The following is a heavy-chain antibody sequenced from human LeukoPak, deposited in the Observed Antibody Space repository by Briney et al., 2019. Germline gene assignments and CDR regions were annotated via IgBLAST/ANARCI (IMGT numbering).Heavy chain of an antibody. Sequence: GGSLRLSCAASGFTFSTYTMNWVRQAPGKGLEWVSSISSSGSCIYYADSVKGRFTVSRDNAKNSLYLQMNSLRAEDTAVYYCAREYRLLDYWGQGTLVIVSS. CDR3: AREYRLLDY. J-gene: IGHJ4*02. D-gene: IGHD3-16*02. CDR2: ISSSGSCI. V-gene: IGHV3-21*01. CDR1: GFTFSTYT.